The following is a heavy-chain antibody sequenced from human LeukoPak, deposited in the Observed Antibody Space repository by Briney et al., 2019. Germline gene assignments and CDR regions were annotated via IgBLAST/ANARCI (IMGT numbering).Heavy chain of an antibody. D-gene: IGHD3/OR15-3a*01. Sequence: GGSLRLSCAASGFTFSSYAVSWVRQAPGKGLEWVSAISGSGGSTYYADSVKGRFTISRDNSKNTLYLQMNSLRAEDTAVYYCAKGPLDAEYFQHWGQGTLVTVSS. CDR1: GFTFSSYA. V-gene: IGHV3-23*01. J-gene: IGHJ1*01. CDR3: AKGPLDAEYFQH. CDR2: ISGSGGST.